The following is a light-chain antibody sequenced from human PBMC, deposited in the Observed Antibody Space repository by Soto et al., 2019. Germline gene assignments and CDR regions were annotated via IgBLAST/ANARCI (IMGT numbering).Light chain of an antibody. Sequence: QSALTQPASVSGSPRQSITIPCTGSSNDIGGYNYVSWYQQHPGRAPKLVIYKVSDRPSGVSTRFSASKSGNTASLTISGLQAEDEADYYCSSYSTTTTPQWVFGGGTKLTVL. V-gene: IGLV2-14*01. CDR1: SNDIGGYNY. CDR3: SSYSTTTTPQWV. CDR2: KVS. J-gene: IGLJ3*02.